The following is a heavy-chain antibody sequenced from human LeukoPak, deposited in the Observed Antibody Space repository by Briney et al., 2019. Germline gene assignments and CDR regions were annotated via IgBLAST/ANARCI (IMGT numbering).Heavy chain of an antibody. Sequence: SETLSPTCTVSGGSIRSDGYYWTWIRQHPGKGLEWIGYIYHSGGTHYNPSLKSRVTISVDTSKNQFSLKLSSVTAADTAVYYCARDGYGMTSDVWGQGTTVTVSS. CDR3: ARDGYGMTSDV. CDR2: IYHSGGT. V-gene: IGHV4-31*03. J-gene: IGHJ6*02. D-gene: IGHD5-18*01. CDR1: GGSIRSDGYY.